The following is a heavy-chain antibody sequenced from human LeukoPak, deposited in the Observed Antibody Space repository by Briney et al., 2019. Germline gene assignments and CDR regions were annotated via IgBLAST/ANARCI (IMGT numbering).Heavy chain of an antibody. CDR1: GGSISSSSYY. Sequence: KSSETLSLTCTVSGGSISSSSYYWGWIRQPPGKGLEWIGSIYYSGSTYYNPSLKSRVTISVDTSKNQFSLKLSSVTAADTAVYYCARGNITGLDWFDPWGQGTLVTVSS. D-gene: IGHD1-20*01. CDR3: ARGNITGLDWFDP. CDR2: IYYSGST. V-gene: IGHV4-39*07. J-gene: IGHJ5*02.